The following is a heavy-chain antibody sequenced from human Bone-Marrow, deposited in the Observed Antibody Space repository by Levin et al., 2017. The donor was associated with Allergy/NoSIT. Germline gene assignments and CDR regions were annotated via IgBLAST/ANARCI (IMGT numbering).Heavy chain of an antibody. V-gene: IGHV3-48*02. D-gene: IGHD2-2*01. Sequence: GGSLRLSCASSGFTFSRYSMNWVRQAPGRGLEWVSYISRSSSTISYADSVKGRFTISRDNAKNSLYLQMNSLRDEDTAVYYCARPDCSGTSCYYFFDSWGQGTLVTVSS. CDR2: ISRSSSTI. CDR1: GFTFSRYS. J-gene: IGHJ4*02. CDR3: ARPDCSGTSCYYFFDS.